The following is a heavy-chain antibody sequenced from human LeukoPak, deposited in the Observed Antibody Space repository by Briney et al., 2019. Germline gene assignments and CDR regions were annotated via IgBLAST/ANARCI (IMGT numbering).Heavy chain of an antibody. D-gene: IGHD6-13*01. Sequence: GGSLRLSCAASGFTFSNYAMIWVRQAPGKGLEWLSYITSSSGTIFYADSVKGRFTISRDNSKNSLYLQMSSLRADDSALYYCATWSGAAAGRSDYWGQGTLVTVSS. CDR3: ATWSGAAAGRSDY. CDR2: ITSSSGTI. V-gene: IGHV3-48*04. J-gene: IGHJ4*02. CDR1: GFTFSNYA.